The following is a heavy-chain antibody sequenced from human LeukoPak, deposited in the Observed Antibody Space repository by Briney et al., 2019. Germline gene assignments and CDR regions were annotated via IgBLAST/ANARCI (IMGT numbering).Heavy chain of an antibody. V-gene: IGHV4-59*03. CDR3: ALAPNSNWFDF. CDR1: GDSTSNFY. J-gene: IGHJ5*01. D-gene: IGHD2-8*01. CDR2: IHYSGSS. Sequence: PSETLSLTCTVSGDSTSNFYWNWIRQSPGKGLEWIGNIHYSGSSVYNPSLKSRVTISIDTSRRQFSLKLNSVTAADTAVYFCALAPNSNWFDFWGPGTLVTVSS.